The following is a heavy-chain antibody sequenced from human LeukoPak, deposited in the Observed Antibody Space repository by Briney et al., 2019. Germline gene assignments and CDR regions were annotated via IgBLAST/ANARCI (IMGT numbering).Heavy chain of an antibody. V-gene: IGHV3-30*04. Sequence: GGSLRLSCAASGFTFSSCAMHWVRQAPGKGLEWVAVISYDGSNKYYADSVKGRFTISRDNSKNTLYLQMNSLRAEDTAVYYCARDGGYSSSWFTFDYWGQGTLVTVSS. D-gene: IGHD6-13*01. CDR3: ARDGGYSSSWFTFDY. CDR2: ISYDGSNK. J-gene: IGHJ4*02. CDR1: GFTFSSCA.